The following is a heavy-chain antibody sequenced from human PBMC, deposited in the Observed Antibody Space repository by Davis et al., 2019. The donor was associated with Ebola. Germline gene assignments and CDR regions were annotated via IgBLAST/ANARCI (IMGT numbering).Heavy chain of an antibody. CDR3: ARGAYGHYFDGMDV. V-gene: IGHV1-46*01. CDR1: GYTLTSYH. Sequence: AASVKVSCKASGYTLTSYHIHWVRQAPGQGLEWMGMTHPASTYTTYAQRFQGRVTMTRDTSTSTVYMELTGLRSDDTAVYYCARGAYGHYFDGMDVWGQGTTVTVSS. CDR2: THPASTYT. J-gene: IGHJ6*02. D-gene: IGHD4-17*01.